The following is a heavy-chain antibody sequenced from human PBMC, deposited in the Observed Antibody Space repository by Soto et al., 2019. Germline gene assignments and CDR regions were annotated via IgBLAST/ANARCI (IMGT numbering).Heavy chain of an antibody. J-gene: IGHJ4*02. Sequence: SGGSLRLSCAASGFTFSNYTMNWVRQAPGKGLEWVSSISATGTFMFYADSVKGRFTISRDNAKNSLSLQMNSLRAGDTAVYHCARDSYDSSGYPYFDYWGQGTLVTVSS. CDR2: ISATGTFM. V-gene: IGHV3-21*01. D-gene: IGHD3-22*01. CDR1: GFTFSNYT. CDR3: ARDSYDSSGYPYFDY.